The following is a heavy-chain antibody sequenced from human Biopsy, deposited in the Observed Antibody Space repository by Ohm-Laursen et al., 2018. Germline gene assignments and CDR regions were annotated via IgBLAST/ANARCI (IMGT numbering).Heavy chain of an antibody. V-gene: IGHV4-61*01. D-gene: IGHD6-19*01. CDR1: GDSLTSGPEN. J-gene: IGHJ4*02. Sequence: SETLSLTCTVSGDSLTSGPENWSWIRQSPGQGLEYIEFIYSGGNTNYNPSLKNRVTMSVDTSKNQFYLKLYSVTAADTAVYYCARGRRTSGWPYFDNWGQGALVIVSP. CDR2: IYSGGNT. CDR3: ARGRRTSGWPYFDN.